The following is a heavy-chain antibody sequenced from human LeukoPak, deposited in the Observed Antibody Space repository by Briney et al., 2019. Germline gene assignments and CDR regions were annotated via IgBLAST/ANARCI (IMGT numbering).Heavy chain of an antibody. V-gene: IGHV4-4*07. D-gene: IGHD3-3*01. CDR2: IYTRGST. CDR1: GGSISSYY. J-gene: IGHJ4*02. CDR3: ASTNPQRITIFGVVALYSDY. Sequence: SETLSLTCTVSGGSISSYYWSWIRQPAGKGLEWIWSIYTRGSTNYNPSLKSRVTMSVDTPKNQLSLKLSSVTAADTAVYYCASTNPQRITIFGVVALYSDYWGQGTLVSVSS.